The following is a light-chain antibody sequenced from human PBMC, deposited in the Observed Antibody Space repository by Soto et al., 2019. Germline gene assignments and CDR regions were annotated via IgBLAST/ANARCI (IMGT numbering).Light chain of an antibody. Sequence: DIQMTQSPSSLSASVGDRVTITCRASQSISTNLNWYQQKPGKAPNLLIYAASSSESGVPSRFSGSGSGTDFTLTIRSLQPEDFATYYCQQTYTTPLTFGGGTKVGIK. CDR2: AAS. V-gene: IGKV1-39*01. J-gene: IGKJ4*01. CDR3: QQTYTTPLT. CDR1: QSISTN.